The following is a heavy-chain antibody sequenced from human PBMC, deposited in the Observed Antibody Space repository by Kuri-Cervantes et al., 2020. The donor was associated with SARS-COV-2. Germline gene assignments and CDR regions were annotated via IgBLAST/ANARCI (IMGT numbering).Heavy chain of an antibody. J-gene: IGHJ5*02. Sequence: SETLSLTCAVYGGSFSVYYWRWTRQPPGKGLYWIGEINHSGSTNYNPSLKSRVTISVDTSKNQFSLKMSSVTAADTAVYYCARGHIVVVPAARNWFDPWGQGTLVTVSS. CDR3: ARGHIVVVPAARNWFDP. CDR1: GGSFSVYY. V-gene: IGHV4-34*01. D-gene: IGHD2-2*01. CDR2: INHSGST.